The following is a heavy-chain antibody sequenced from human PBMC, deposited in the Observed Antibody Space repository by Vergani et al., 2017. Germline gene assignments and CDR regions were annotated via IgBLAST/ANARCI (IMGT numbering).Heavy chain of an antibody. J-gene: IGHJ4*02. Sequence: QVQLVQSGAEVKKPGASVKVSCKASGYTFTSYSFNWVRQAPGQGLEWMGWISPYTGSTKYAEKFQDRLTMTTDTSTSTAYMELSSLRSEDTAVYYCASRGHGDSPYYWGQGTLVTVSS. CDR1: GYTFTSYS. V-gene: IGHV1-18*01. CDR3: ASRGHGDSPYY. D-gene: IGHD4-17*01. CDR2: ISPYTGST.